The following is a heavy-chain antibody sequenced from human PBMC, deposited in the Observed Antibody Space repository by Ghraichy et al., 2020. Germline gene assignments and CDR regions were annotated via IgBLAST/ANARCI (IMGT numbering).Heavy chain of an antibody. Sequence: ASVKVSCKVSGYTLTELSMHWVRQAPGKGLEWMGGFDPEDGETIYAQKFQGRVTMTEDTSTDTAYMELSSLRSEDTAVYYCATLMITFGGVMHWFDPWGQGTLVTVSS. V-gene: IGHV1-24*01. J-gene: IGHJ5*02. CDR1: GYTLTELS. D-gene: IGHD3-16*01. CDR3: ATLMITFGGVMHWFDP. CDR2: FDPEDGET.